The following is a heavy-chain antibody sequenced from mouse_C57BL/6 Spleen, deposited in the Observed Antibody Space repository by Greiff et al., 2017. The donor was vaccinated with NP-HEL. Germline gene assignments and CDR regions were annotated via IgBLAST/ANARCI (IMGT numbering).Heavy chain of an antibody. CDR3: ARHEDYYGSRGYFDY. CDR1: GYTFTEYT. V-gene: IGHV1-62-2*01. D-gene: IGHD1-1*01. J-gene: IGHJ2*01. Sequence: QVQLKESGAELVKPGASVKLSCKASGYTFTEYTIHWVKQRSGQGLEWIGWFYPGSGSIKYNEKFKDKATLTADKSSSTVYMELSRLTSEDSAVYFCARHEDYYGSRGYFDYWGQGTTLTVSS. CDR2: FYPGSGSI.